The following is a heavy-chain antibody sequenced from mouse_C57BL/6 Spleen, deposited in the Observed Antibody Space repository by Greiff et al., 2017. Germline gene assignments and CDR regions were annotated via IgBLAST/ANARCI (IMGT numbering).Heavy chain of an antibody. Sequence: EVQLQQSGPELVKPGASVKISCKASGYSFTGYYMNWVKQSPEKSLEWIGEVNPSTGGTTYNQKFKAKATLTVDKSSSTAYMQLKSLTSEDSAVYYCASYDYDGTGFAYWGQGTLVTVSA. CDR3: ASYDYDGTGFAY. D-gene: IGHD2-4*01. CDR2: VNPSTGGT. CDR1: GYSFTGYY. J-gene: IGHJ3*01. V-gene: IGHV1-42*01.